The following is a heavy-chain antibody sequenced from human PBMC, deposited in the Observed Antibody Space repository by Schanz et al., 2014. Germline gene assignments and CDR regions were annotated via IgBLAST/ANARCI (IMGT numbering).Heavy chain of an antibody. CDR2: IGNGGVTI. D-gene: IGHD6-13*01. J-gene: IGHJ4*02. V-gene: IGHV3-11*01. Sequence: QVQLVESGGGLVKPGGSLRLSCAASGFPFSDYFMAWIRQPPGRGLEWVSYIGNGGVTIYYADSVKGRFTISSDNSKSTLYLQMSSLRAEDTAVYYCAKSQGSSFDSWGQGTLVTVSS. CDR3: AKSQGSSFDS. CDR1: GFPFSDYF.